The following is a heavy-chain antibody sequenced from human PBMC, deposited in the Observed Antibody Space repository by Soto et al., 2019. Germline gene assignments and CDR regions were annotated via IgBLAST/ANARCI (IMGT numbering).Heavy chain of an antibody. J-gene: IGHJ4*02. CDR1: GVSFSISA. Sequence: HPVGSLRLSCAASGVSFSISAMHWVRQAPGKGLEWVAVISYDGSIKYYADSVKGRFTISRDNSKNTLYLQMNSLRADDTAVYYCARAEAVAGPYYFDYWGQGTLVTVSS. CDR3: ARAEAVAGPYYFDY. V-gene: IGHV3-30-3*01. D-gene: IGHD6-19*01. CDR2: ISYDGSIK.